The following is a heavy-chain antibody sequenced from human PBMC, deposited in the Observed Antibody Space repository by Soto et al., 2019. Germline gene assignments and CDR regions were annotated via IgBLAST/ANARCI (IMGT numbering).Heavy chain of an antibody. J-gene: IGHJ5*02. V-gene: IGHV3-30-3*01. CDR1: GFTFSSHA. Sequence: QVLLVESGGGVVQPGRSLRLSCAASGFTFSSHAMNWVRQAPGKGQEWVAVISYDGSTKYYADSGKGRFTISSDNSKNTVYLQLNSLRVGDTACYYGARGQSSTVVTSSHFDHWGQGTLVTVSS. D-gene: IGHD4-17*01. CDR3: ARGQSSTVVTSSHFDH. CDR2: ISYDGSTK.